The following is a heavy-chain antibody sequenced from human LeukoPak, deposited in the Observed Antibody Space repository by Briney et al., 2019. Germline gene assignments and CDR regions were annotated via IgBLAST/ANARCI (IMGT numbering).Heavy chain of an antibody. CDR2: INPSGGST. CDR3: ARAPSGITIFGVVILYYGMDV. D-gene: IGHD3-3*01. Sequence: INPSGGSTSYAQKFQGRVTMTRDTSTSTVYMELSSLRSEDTAVYYCARAPSGITIFGVVILYYGMDVWGQGTTVTVSS. V-gene: IGHV1-46*01. J-gene: IGHJ6*02.